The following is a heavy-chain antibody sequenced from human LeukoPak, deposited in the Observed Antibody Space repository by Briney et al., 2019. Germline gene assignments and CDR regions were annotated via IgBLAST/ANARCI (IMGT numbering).Heavy chain of an antibody. CDR1: GFTFSSYA. D-gene: IGHD1-26*01. J-gene: IGHJ5*02. Sequence: GGSLRLSCAASGFTFSSYAMSWVRQAPGKGLEWVSAISGSGGSTYYADSVKGRFTISRDNSKDTLYPQMNSLRAEDTAVYYCAKDGSYAAVGSQKINWFDPWGQGTLVTVSS. V-gene: IGHV3-23*01. CDR2: ISGSGGST. CDR3: AKDGSYAAVGSQKINWFDP.